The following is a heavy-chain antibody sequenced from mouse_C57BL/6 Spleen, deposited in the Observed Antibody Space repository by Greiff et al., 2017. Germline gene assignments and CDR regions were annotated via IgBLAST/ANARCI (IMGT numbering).Heavy chain of an antibody. CDR2: IDPNSGGT. J-gene: IGHJ1*03. V-gene: IGHV1-72*01. CDR1: GYTFTSYW. CDR3: ARVSYYGSSYDGYFDV. Sequence: QVQLQQPGAELVKPGASVQLSCKASGYTFTSYWMHWVKQRPGRGLEWIGRIDPNSGGTKYNEKFKSKAPLTVDKPSSTAYMQLSSLTSEDAAVYYCARVSYYGSSYDGYFDVWGTGTTVTVSS. D-gene: IGHD1-1*01.